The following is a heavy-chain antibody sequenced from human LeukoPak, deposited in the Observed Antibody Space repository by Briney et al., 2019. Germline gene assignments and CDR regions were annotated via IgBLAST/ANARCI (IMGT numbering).Heavy chain of an antibody. CDR1: GGTFSSYA. CDR3: ARVGRRGLGY. D-gene: IGHD3-10*01. Sequence: ASVKVSCKASGGTFSSYAINWVRQATGQGLEWMGWMNPNSGNTGYAQKFQGRVTMTRNTSISTAYMELSSLRSEDTAVYYCARVGRRGLGYWGQGTLVTVSS. V-gene: IGHV1-8*02. CDR2: MNPNSGNT. J-gene: IGHJ4*02.